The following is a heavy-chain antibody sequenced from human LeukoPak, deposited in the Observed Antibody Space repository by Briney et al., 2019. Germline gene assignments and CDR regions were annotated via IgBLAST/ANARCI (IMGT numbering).Heavy chain of an antibody. V-gene: IGHV5-51*01. Sequence: GESLKISCQLSGYTFGTYWIGWVRQMPGKGLEWMGIIHLRDSLTYYSPSWQGQVIISDDKSISTAYLQWNSLTASDSGIYHCASARDGNFYWDYWAQGTLVTVAS. CDR1: GYTFGTYW. CDR2: IHLRDSLT. CDR3: ASARDGNFYWDY. J-gene: IGHJ4*02. D-gene: IGHD3-9*01.